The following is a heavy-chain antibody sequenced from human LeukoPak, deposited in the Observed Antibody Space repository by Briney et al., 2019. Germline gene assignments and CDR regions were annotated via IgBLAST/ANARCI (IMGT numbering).Heavy chain of an antibody. Sequence: GGSLRLSCAASGFTFSSYGMHWVRQAPCKGLEWVAVISYDGSNKYYADSVKGRFTISRDNSKNTLYLQMNSLRAEDTAVYYCANEVVRYYYYGMDVWGQGTTVTVSS. CDR1: GFTFSSYG. CDR2: ISYDGSNK. CDR3: ANEVVRYYYYGMDV. D-gene: IGHD2-8*01. J-gene: IGHJ6*02. V-gene: IGHV3-30*18.